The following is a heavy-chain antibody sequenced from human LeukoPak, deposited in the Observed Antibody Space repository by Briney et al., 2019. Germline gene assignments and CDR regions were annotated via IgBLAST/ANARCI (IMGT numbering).Heavy chain of an antibody. V-gene: IGHV1-18*01. Sequence: ASVKVSFKSSGYTFTSYGISWVRQAPGQGLEWMGWISAYNGNTNYAQKLQGRVTMTTDTSTSTAYMELRSLRSDDTAVYYCARDRSNLEWLLLGYYYYGMDVWGQGTTVTVSS. J-gene: IGHJ6*02. CDR1: GYTFTSYG. CDR3: ARDRSNLEWLLLGYYYYGMDV. CDR2: ISAYNGNT. D-gene: IGHD3-3*01.